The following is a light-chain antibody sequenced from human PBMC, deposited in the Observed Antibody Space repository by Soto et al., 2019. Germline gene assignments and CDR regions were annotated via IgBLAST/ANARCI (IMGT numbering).Light chain of an antibody. V-gene: IGKV1-33*01. CDR2: DAS. Sequence: DIQMTQSPSSLSASVGDRVTITCQASQDISNYLNWYQQKPGKAPQLLIYDASNLETGVPSRFSGSGSGTDFTFTISSLQPEDIATYYCQQYDNLQYTFGQGTKLEIK. CDR3: QQYDNLQYT. J-gene: IGKJ2*01. CDR1: QDISNY.